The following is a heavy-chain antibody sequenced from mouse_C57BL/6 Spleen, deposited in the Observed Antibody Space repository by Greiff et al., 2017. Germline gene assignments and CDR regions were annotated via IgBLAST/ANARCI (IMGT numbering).Heavy chain of an antibody. CDR3: ARNYYGNLSYAMDY. J-gene: IGHJ4*01. D-gene: IGHD2-1*01. V-gene: IGHV1-69*01. Sequence: QVQLQQPGAELVMPGASVKLSCKASGYTFTSYWMHWVKQRPGQGLEWIGEIDPSDSYTNYNQKFKGKSTLTVDKSSSTAYMQLSSLTSEVSAVYYCARNYYGNLSYAMDYWGQGTSVTVSS. CDR2: IDPSDSYT. CDR1: GYTFTSYW.